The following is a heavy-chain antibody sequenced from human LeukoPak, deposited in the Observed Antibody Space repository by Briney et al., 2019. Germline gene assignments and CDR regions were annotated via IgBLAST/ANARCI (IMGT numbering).Heavy chain of an antibody. CDR2: IIPILGIA. D-gene: IGHD6-13*01. CDR1: GCTFSSYA. J-gene: IGHJ6*02. V-gene: IGHV1-69*04. Sequence: ASVTVSCKASGCTFSSYAISWVRQAPGQGLEWMGRIIPILGIANYAQKFQGRVTITADKSTSTAYMELSSLRSEDTAVYYCAGGAAADPFYYYYYGMDVWGQGTTVTVSS. CDR3: AGGAAADPFYYYYYGMDV.